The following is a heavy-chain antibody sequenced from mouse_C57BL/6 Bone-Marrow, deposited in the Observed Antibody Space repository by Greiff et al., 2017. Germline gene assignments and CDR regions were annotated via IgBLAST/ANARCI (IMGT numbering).Heavy chain of an antibody. CDR1: GFNIKDDY. Sequence: VQLQQSGAELVRPGASVKLSCTASGFNIKDDYMHWVKQRPEQGLEWIGWIDPENGDTEYASKFQGKATIPADTSSNTAYLQLSSLTSEDTAVYYCTSHYYGLDYWGQGTTLTVSA. CDR2: IDPENGDT. V-gene: IGHV14-4*01. D-gene: IGHD1-1*01. CDR3: TSHYYGLDY. J-gene: IGHJ2*01.